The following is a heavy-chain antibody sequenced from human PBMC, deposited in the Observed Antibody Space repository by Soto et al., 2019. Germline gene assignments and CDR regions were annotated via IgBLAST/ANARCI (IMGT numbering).Heavy chain of an antibody. CDR1: GYSFTSYW. CDR3: ARRELELHGSHGMDV. V-gene: IGHV5-51*07. CDR2: IYPGDSDT. Sequence: GESLKISCKGSGYSFTSYWIGWVHQMPGKGLEWMGIIYPGDSDTRYSPSFQGQVTISADKSISTAYLQWSSLKASDTAMYYCARRELELHGSHGMDVWGQGTTVTVSS. J-gene: IGHJ6*02. D-gene: IGHD1-7*01.